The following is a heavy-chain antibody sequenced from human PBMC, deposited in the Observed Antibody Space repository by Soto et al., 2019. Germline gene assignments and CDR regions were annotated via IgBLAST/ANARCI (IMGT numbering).Heavy chain of an antibody. CDR1: GFTFSSYW. J-gene: IGHJ4*02. D-gene: IGHD3-10*01. Sequence: EVLLVESGGGLVQPGGSLRLSCAASGFTFSSYWMNWIRQAPGKGLEWVANIKDDGSGKYYVDSVKGRFTISRDNAWNSLYLQMNSLRVEDTAVYYCTRVSLFGPGGDCWGQGTLVTVSS. CDR3: TRVSLFGPGGDC. CDR2: IKDDGSGK. V-gene: IGHV3-7*01.